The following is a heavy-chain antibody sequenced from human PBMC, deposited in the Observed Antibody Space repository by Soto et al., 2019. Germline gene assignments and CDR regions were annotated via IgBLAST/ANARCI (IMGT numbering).Heavy chain of an antibody. CDR3: ARSVTRYYFDY. J-gene: IGHJ4*02. CDR1: GGSISSYY. D-gene: IGHD4-17*01. V-gene: IGHV4-59*01. Sequence: SSETLSLTCTVSGGSISSYYWSWIRQPPGKGLEWIGYIYYSGSTNYNPSLKSRVTISVDTSKNQFSLKLSSVTAADTAVYYRARSVTRYYFDYWGQGTLVTVSS. CDR2: IYYSGST.